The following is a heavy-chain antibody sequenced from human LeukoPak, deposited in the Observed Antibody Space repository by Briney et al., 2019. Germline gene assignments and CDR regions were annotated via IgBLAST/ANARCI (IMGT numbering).Heavy chain of an antibody. CDR1: GFTFSDYY. D-gene: IGHD5-24*01. CDR3: AMRLEMATNLDY. CDR2: ISSSGSTI. J-gene: IGHJ4*02. V-gene: IGHV3-11*04. Sequence: GRSLRLSCAPSGFTFSDYYISWIRPAPGKGLEWVSYISSSGSTIYYADSVKGRFTISRDNAKNSPYLQMNSLRAEDTAVYYCAMRLEMATNLDYWGQGTLVTVSS.